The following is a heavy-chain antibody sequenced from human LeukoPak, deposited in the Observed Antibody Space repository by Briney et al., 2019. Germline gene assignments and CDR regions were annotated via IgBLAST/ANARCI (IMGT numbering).Heavy chain of an antibody. Sequence: SETLSLTCTVSGGSISSYYWSWIRQPPGEGLEWIGYIYYSGSTNYNPSLKSRVTISVDTSKNQFSLKLSSVTAADTAVYYCASMASGSYKSGAFDIWGQGTMVTVSS. CDR3: ASMASGSYKSGAFDI. CDR2: IYYSGST. CDR1: GGSISSYY. V-gene: IGHV4-59*01. D-gene: IGHD1-26*01. J-gene: IGHJ3*02.